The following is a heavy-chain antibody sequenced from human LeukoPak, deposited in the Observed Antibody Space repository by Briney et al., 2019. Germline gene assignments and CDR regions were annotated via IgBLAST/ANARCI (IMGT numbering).Heavy chain of an antibody. Sequence: GGSLRLSCAASGFTFSSYSMNWVRQAPGKGLEWVSYISSSSSTIYYADSVKGRFTISRDNAKNSLYLQMNSLRAEDTAVYHCAKDTGMGATTVYWGQGTLVTVSS. CDR3: AKDTGMGATTVY. CDR2: ISSSSSTI. CDR1: GFTFSSYS. V-gene: IGHV3-48*01. D-gene: IGHD1-26*01. J-gene: IGHJ4*02.